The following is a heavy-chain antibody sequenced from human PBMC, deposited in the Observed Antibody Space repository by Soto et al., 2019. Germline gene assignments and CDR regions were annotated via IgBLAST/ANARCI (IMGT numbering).Heavy chain of an antibody. Sequence: QVQLVESGGGVVQPGRSLRLSCAASGFTFSSYGMHWVRQAPGKGLEWVAVISYDGSNKYYADSVKSRFTISRDNSKNTLYLQMNSLRAEDTPVYYCAKDGDFDYWGQGTLVTVSS. V-gene: IGHV3-30*18. J-gene: IGHJ4*02. CDR2: ISYDGSNK. CDR1: GFTFSSYG. D-gene: IGHD3-10*01. CDR3: AKDGDFDY.